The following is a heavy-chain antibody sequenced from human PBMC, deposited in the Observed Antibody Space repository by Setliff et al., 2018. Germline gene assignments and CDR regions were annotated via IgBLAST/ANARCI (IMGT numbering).Heavy chain of an antibody. CDR2: ISSGST. CDR3: ARSAGYSSSWYNYYYGMDV. V-gene: IGHV4-4*08. CDR1: GGSISVYY. J-gene: IGHJ6*02. Sequence: PSETLSLTCTVSGGSISVYYWTWFRQPPGKGLEWIGYISSGSTNYNPSLKSRVTISVDPSKNQFSLKLSSVTAADTAVYYCARSAGYSSSWYNYYYGMDVWGQGTTVTV. D-gene: IGHD6-13*01.